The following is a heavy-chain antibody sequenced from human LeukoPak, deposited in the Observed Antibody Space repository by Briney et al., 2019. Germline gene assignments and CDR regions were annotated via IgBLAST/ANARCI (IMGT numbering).Heavy chain of an antibody. D-gene: IGHD6-6*01. J-gene: IGHJ4*02. V-gene: IGHV4-39*01. CDR3: ARRVARSSSGFDY. Sequence: SETLCLTCTVSGGSISSSSYYWGWIRQPPGKGLEWIGTIYYSGSTYYNPSLKSRVTVSVDTSKNQFSLKLSSVTAADTAVYYCARRVARSSSGFDYWGEGTLVTVSS. CDR1: GGSISSSSYY. CDR2: IYYSGST.